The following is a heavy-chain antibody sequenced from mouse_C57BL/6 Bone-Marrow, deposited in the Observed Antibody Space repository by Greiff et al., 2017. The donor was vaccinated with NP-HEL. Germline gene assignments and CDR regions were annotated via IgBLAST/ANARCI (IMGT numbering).Heavy chain of an antibody. Sequence: QVQLQQSGAELVMPGASVKLSCKASGYTFTSYWMHWVKQRPGQGLEWIGEIDPSDSYTNYNQKFKGKSTLTVDKSSSTAYMQLSSLTSEDSAVYYCARLGAYYSNHEVNFDYWGQGTTLTVSS. CDR3: ARLGAYYSNHEVNFDY. D-gene: IGHD2-5*01. CDR1: GYTFTSYW. V-gene: IGHV1-69*01. J-gene: IGHJ2*01. CDR2: IDPSDSYT.